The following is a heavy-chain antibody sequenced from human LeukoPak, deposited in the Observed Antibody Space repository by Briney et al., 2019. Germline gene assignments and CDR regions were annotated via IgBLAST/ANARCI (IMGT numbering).Heavy chain of an antibody. CDR3: AKASSYGSESYSNPCDY. J-gene: IGHJ4*02. V-gene: IGHV3-23*01. Sequence: PGGPLRLSCAASGFTFSSYAMTWVRQAPGKGLEWVSAISGSGDSTYYADSVKGRFTISRDNSKNTLYLQMNSLRADDTAVYYCAKASSYGSESYSNPCDYCGQGTLVTVS. D-gene: IGHD3-10*01. CDR1: GFTFSSYA. CDR2: ISGSGDST.